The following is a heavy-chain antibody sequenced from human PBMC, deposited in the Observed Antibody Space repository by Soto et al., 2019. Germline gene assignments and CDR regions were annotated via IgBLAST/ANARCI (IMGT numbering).Heavy chain of an antibody. V-gene: IGHV4-34*01. CDR2: INHSGST. Sequence: QVQLQQWGAGLLKPSETLSLTCAVYGGSFSGYYWSWIRQPPGKGLEWIGEINHSGSTNYNPSLKSRVTISVDTSKNQFSLKLSSVTAADTAVYYCARSGPGGSVVGDYWGQGTLVTVSS. D-gene: IGHD2-15*01. CDR1: GGSFSGYY. CDR3: ARSGPGGSVVGDY. J-gene: IGHJ4*02.